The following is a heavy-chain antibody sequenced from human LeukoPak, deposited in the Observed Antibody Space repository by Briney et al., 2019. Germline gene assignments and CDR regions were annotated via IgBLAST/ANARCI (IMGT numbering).Heavy chain of an antibody. V-gene: IGHV4-59*01. J-gene: IGHJ5*02. D-gene: IGHD2-8*01. CDR1: GGAISSYY. CDR3: AKGTKGGWFDP. CDR2: IYYSVST. Sequence: SETLSLTSTVSGGAISSYYWSWIRQPPGQGLEWIGYIYYSVSTNYNPSLKSRVTISVDTSKNQFSLTLSSVTAADTAEYDCAKGTKGGWFDPWGQGNRVTVSA.